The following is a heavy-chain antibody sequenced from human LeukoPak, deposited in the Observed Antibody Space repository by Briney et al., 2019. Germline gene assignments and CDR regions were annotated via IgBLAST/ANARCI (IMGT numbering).Heavy chain of an antibody. CDR2: INPSGSST. D-gene: IGHD3-10*01. CDR3: ATGPLITMVRGVTKINWFVP. J-gene: IGHJ5*02. V-gene: IGHV1-46*01. CDR1: GYSFTSHY. Sequence: PGASVKVSCKASGYSFTSHYMHWVRQAPGQGLEGLGLINPSGSSTLYAEKFQGRVTMTRDMSTTTDYMELSSLRSEDTAVYYCATGPLITMVRGVTKINWFVPWGQGTLVTVSS.